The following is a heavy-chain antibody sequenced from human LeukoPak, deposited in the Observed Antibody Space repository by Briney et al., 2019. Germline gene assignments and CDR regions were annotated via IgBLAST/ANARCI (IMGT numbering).Heavy chain of an antibody. CDR2: IYYSGST. CDR1: GGSISSYY. D-gene: IGHD3-10*01. Sequence: SETLSLTCTVSGGSISSYYWSWIRQPPGKGLEWIGNIYYSGSTNYNPSLKSRVTISVDTSKNQFSLKLSSVTAADTAVYYCARVFVLWFGELIQWFDPWGQGTLVTVSS. CDR3: ARVFVLWFGELIQWFDP. J-gene: IGHJ5*02. V-gene: IGHV4-59*12.